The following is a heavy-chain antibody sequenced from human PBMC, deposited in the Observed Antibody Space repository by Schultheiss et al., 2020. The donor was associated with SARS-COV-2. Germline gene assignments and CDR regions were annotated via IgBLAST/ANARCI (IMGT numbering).Heavy chain of an antibody. J-gene: IGHJ6*02. D-gene: IGHD1-14*01. CDR2: INHSGST. V-gene: IGHV4-34*01. CDR1: GGSISSYY. Sequence: SQTLSLTCTVSGGSISSYYWSWIRQPPGKGLEWIGEINHSGSTNYNPSLKSRVTISVDTSKNQFSLKLSSVTAADTAVYYCARDNGGMDVWGQGTTVTVSS. CDR3: ARDNGGMDV.